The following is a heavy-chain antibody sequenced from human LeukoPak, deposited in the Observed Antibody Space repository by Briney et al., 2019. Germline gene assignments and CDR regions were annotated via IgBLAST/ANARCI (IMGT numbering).Heavy chain of an antibody. D-gene: IGHD3-16*02. V-gene: IGHV3-21*01. J-gene: IGHJ4*02. Sequence: PGGSLRLSCAASGFTFSSYSMNWVRQAPGKGLEWVSSISSSSSYIYYADSEKGRFTISRDNAKNSLYLQMNSLRAEDTAVYYCAGYYDYVWGSYRYKGPFDYWGQGTLVTVSS. CDR1: GFTFSSYS. CDR2: ISSSSSYI. CDR3: AGYYDYVWGSYRYKGPFDY.